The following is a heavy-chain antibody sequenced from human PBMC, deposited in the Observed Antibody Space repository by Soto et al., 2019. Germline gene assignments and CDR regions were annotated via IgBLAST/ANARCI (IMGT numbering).Heavy chain of an antibody. Sequence: GGSLGLACAGSGFTFRSYAVSWVRNYPGKGLEWVSAISGSGGSTYAADSVKGQFTISRNNSKNTLYLQMNSLRADDTAVYYCSKEDIVVLPADSHSSYYYYGMDVWGQGTTVTVSS. CDR3: SKEDIVVLPADSHSSYYYYGMDV. J-gene: IGHJ6*02. CDR1: GFTFRSYA. D-gene: IGHD2-2*01. CDR2: ISGSGGST. V-gene: IGHV3-23*01.